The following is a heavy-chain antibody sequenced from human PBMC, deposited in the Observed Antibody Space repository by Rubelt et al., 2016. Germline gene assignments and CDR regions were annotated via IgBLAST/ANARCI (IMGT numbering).Heavy chain of an antibody. V-gene: IGHV3-23*01. CDR3: AKSRAVADPFNY. J-gene: IGHJ4*02. Sequence: GGSLRLSCAASGFTFSNYAMTWVRQAPGKGLEWVSAIDSGAVNTYYADSVKGRFTISRDNSRNTLYLQMSSLRAEDTAVYYCAKSRAVADPFNYWGQGTLVTVSS. CDR1: GFTFSNYA. D-gene: IGHD6-19*01. CDR2: IDSGAVNT.